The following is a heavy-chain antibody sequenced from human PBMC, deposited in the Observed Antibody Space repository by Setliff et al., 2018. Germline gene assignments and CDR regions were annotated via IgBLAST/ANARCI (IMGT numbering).Heavy chain of an antibody. D-gene: IGHD5-18*01. CDR3: ARVSRSYGLPLDY. V-gene: IGHV4-39*07. Sequence: SETLSLTCTVSGGSISSSSYYWGWIRQPPGKGLEWIGSIYYSGSTYYNPSLKSRVTISVDTSKNQFSLKLSSVTAADTAVYYCARVSRSYGLPLDYWGQGTLVTVSS. J-gene: IGHJ4*02. CDR1: GGSISSSSYY. CDR2: IYYSGST.